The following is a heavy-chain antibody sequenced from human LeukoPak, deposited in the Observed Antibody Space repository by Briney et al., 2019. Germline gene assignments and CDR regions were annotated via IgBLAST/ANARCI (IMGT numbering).Heavy chain of an antibody. V-gene: IGHV4-31*03. D-gene: IGHD2-2*01. Sequence: SETLSLTCTVSGGSISSGGYYWSWIRQHPGAGLEWIGYIYYSGSTYYNPSLKSRVTISVDTSKNQFSLKLSSVTAADTAVYYCAKYQLLSNWFDPWGQGTLVTVSS. J-gene: IGHJ5*02. CDR1: GGSISSGGYY. CDR3: AKYQLLSNWFDP. CDR2: IYYSGST.